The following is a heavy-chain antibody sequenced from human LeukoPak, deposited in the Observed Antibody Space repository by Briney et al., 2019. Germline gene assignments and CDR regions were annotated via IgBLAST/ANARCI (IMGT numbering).Heavy chain of an antibody. D-gene: IGHD1-14*01. CDR2: IYSGGST. Sequence: GGSLRLSCAASGFTVSSNYMSWVRQAPGKGLEWVSVIYSGGSTYYADSVKGRFTISRDNSKNTLYLQMNSLRVEDTAVYYCARDPRTSDAFDIWGQGTMVTVSS. CDR1: GFTVSSNY. J-gene: IGHJ3*02. CDR3: ARDPRTSDAFDI. V-gene: IGHV3-66*01.